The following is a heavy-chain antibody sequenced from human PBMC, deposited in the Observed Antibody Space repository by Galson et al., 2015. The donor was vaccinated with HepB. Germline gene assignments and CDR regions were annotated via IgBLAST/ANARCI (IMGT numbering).Heavy chain of an antibody. CDR2: ISSSSSYI. V-gene: IGHV3-21*01. D-gene: IGHD2-2*01. Sequence: SLRLSCAASGFTFSSYSMNWVRQAPGKGLEWVSSISSSSSYIYYADSVKGRFTISRDNAKNSLYLQMNSLRAEDTAVYYCARLRGGYCSSTSCYVFDYWGQGTLVTVSS. CDR3: ARLRGGYCSSTSCYVFDY. J-gene: IGHJ4*02. CDR1: GFTFSSYS.